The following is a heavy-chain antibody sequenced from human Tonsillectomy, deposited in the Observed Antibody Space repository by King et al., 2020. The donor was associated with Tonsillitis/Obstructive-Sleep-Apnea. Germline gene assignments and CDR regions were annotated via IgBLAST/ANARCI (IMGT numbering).Heavy chain of an antibody. CDR2: IRSKAYGGTT. D-gene: IGHD3-3*01. CDR3: TRFRPGFLEWFGPYYYYYMDV. Sequence: VQLVESGGGLVKPGRSLRLSCTASGFTFGDYAMSWFRQAPGKGLEWVGFIRSKAYGGTTEYAASVKGRFTISRDDSKSIAYLQMNSLKTEDTAVYYCTRFRPGFLEWFGPYYYYYMDVWGKGTTVTVSS. CDR1: GFTFGDYA. V-gene: IGHV3-49*05. J-gene: IGHJ6*03.